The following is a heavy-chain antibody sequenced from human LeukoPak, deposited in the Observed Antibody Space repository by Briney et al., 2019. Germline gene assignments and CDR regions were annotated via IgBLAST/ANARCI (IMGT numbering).Heavy chain of an antibody. CDR2: IFYSGTT. CDR1: GGSISSYY. V-gene: IGHV4-59*12. J-gene: IGHJ4*02. CDR3: ARVTRSGGDFDY. D-gene: IGHD6-25*01. Sequence: SETLSLTCTVSGGSISSYYWSWIRQPPGKGLEWLGYIFYSGTTNYNPSLKSRVTISVDTSKNQFSLKLSSVTAADTAVYYCARVTRSGGDFDYWGQGTLVTVSS.